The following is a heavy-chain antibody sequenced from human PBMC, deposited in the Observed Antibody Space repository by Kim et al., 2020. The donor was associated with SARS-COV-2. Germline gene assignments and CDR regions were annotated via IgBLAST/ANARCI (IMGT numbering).Heavy chain of an antibody. Sequence: ASVKVSCKASGYTFTSYYMHWVRQAPGQGLEWMGIINPSGGSTSYAQKFQGRVTMTRDTSTSTVYMELSSLRSEDTAVYYCARDGGITMIVVGDVGYYGMDVWGQGTTVTVSS. CDR2: INPSGGST. CDR1: GYTFTSYY. V-gene: IGHV1-46*01. CDR3: ARDGGITMIVVGDVGYYGMDV. D-gene: IGHD3-22*01. J-gene: IGHJ6*02.